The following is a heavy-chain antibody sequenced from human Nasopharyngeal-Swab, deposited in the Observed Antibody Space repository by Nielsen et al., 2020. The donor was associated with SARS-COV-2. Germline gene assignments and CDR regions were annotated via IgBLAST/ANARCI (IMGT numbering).Heavy chain of an antibody. V-gene: IGHV3-30*18. CDR3: AKDRYFAHYYFDY. CDR2: ISYDGSNK. CDR1: GFIFSGYG. D-gene: IGHD3-9*01. Sequence: GESLKISCAASGFIFSGYGMHWVRQAPGKGLEWVALISYDGSNKFYADSVKGRFTISRDNSKNTLYLQMNILRAEDTAVYYCAKDRYFAHYYFDYWGQGTLVTVSS. J-gene: IGHJ4*02.